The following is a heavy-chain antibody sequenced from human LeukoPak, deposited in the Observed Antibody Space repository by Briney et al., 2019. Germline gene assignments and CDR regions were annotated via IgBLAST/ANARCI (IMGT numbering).Heavy chain of an antibody. CDR1: GGSFSGYY. CDR2: IKHSGST. J-gene: IGHJ4*02. D-gene: IGHD6-13*01. CDR3: ARGTNSSSSKNYFDY. V-gene: IGHV4-34*01. Sequence: AETLSLTCAVYGGSFSGYYWSWIRQPPGKGLEWIGEIKHSGSTNYNPSLKSRVTISVDTSKNQFSLKLSSVTAADTAVYYCARGTNSSSSKNYFDYWGQGTLVTVSS.